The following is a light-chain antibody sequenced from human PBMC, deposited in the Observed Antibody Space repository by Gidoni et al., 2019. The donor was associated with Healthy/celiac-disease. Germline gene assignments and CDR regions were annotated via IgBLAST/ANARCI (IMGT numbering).Light chain of an antibody. CDR3: QQYYSTPCS. CDR1: QSVLYSSNNKNY. J-gene: IGKJ2*04. Sequence: DIVIPQSPDSLAVSLGARATITCKSSQSVLYSSNNKNYLAWYQQKPGQPPKLLIYWASTRESGVPDRFSGSGSGTDFTLTISSLQAEDVAVYYCQQYYSTPCSFGQGTKLEIK. CDR2: WAS. V-gene: IGKV4-1*01.